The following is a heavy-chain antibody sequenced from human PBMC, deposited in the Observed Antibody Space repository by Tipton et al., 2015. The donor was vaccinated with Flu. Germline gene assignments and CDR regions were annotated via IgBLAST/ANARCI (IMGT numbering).Heavy chain of an antibody. V-gene: IGHV3-11*01. D-gene: IGHD6-6*01. CDR2: ISSSGSTI. CDR3: ARAGFDSSSSIYFDY. Sequence: GSLRLSCTVSGFTFSDYYMSWIRQAPGKGLEWVSYISSSGSTIYYADSVKGRFTISRDNAKNSLYLQMNSLRAEDTAVYYCARAGFDSSSSIYFDYWGQGTLVTVSS. J-gene: IGHJ4*02. CDR1: GFTFSDYY.